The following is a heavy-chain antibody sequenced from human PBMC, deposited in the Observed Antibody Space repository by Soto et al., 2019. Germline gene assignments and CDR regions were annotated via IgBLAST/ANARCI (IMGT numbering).Heavy chain of an antibody. D-gene: IGHD2-15*01. J-gene: IGHJ6*02. CDR2: ISAYNGNT. CDR3: ARDGDFGGRYVYYYGMDV. V-gene: IGHV1-18*01. Sequence: ASVKVSCKASGYTFTSYGTSWVRQAPGQGLEWMGWISAYNGNTNDAEKFQGRVTMTTETSTSTAYMELRSLRSDDTAVYYCARDGDFGGRYVYYYGMDVWGQGATVTVSS. CDR1: GYTFTSYG.